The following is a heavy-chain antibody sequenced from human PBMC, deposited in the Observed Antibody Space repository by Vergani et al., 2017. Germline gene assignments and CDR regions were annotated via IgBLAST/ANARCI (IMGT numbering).Heavy chain of an antibody. CDR3: ARAPPRRGTIFGVIDP. CDR1: GGSISSGGYY. Sequence: QVQLQESGPGLVKPSQTLSLTCTVSGGSISSGGYYWSWIRQPPGKGLEWIGYIYYSGSTYYNPSLKSRVTISVDTSKNQFSLKLSSVTAADTAVYYCARAPPRRGTIFGVIDPWGQGTLVTVSS. V-gene: IGHV4-31*03. CDR2: IYYSGST. D-gene: IGHD3-3*01. J-gene: IGHJ5*02.